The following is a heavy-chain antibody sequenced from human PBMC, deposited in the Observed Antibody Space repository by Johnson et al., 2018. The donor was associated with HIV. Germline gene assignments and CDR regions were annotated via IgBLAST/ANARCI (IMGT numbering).Heavy chain of an antibody. V-gene: IGHV3-64*01. CDR2: ISTNGGST. CDR1: GLTFSNYA. Sequence: VQLVESGGGVVQPGTSLRLSCAASGLTFSNYAMHWVRQAPGKGLDYVSGISTNGGSTYYANSVKGRFTISRDNSKNTLYLQMGSLRPEDTAMYYCAVGIQLWFASEGDAFDIWGQGAMVSVSS. D-gene: IGHD5-18*01. J-gene: IGHJ3*02. CDR3: AVGIQLWFASEGDAFDI.